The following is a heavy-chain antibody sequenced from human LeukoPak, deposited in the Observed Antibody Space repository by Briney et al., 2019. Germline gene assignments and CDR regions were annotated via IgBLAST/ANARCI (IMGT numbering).Heavy chain of an antibody. CDR3: ARPPSYYYGMDV. CDR2: INASGGNT. Sequence: ASVKVSCKASGYTFTSYYIRWVRQAPGQGLEWMGIINASGGNTNYAQKFQGRVTMTRDTSTSTVYMELSSLRSEDTAVYYCARPPSYYYGMDVWGQGTTVTVSS. V-gene: IGHV1-46*01. J-gene: IGHJ6*02. CDR1: GYTFTSYY.